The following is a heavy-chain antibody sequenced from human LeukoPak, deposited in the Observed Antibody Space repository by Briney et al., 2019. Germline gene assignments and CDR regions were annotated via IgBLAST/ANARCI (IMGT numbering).Heavy chain of an antibody. Sequence: SGTLSLTCTVSGGSISSYYWSWIRQPAGKGLEWIGRIYTSGSTNYNPSLKSRVTMSVDTSKNQFSLKLSSVTAADTAVYYCARGGWFGEFLDYWGQGTLVTVSS. J-gene: IGHJ4*02. CDR2: IYTSGST. CDR1: GGSISSYY. V-gene: IGHV4-4*07. CDR3: ARGGWFGEFLDY. D-gene: IGHD3-10*01.